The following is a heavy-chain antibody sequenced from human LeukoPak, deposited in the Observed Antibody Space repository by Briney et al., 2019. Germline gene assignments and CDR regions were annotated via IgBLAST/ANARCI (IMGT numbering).Heavy chain of an antibody. V-gene: IGHV3-74*01. J-gene: IGHJ4*02. CDR1: GFTFSNYW. CDR3: ARETEPLDYGDSTNLDY. Sequence: GGSLRLSCAASGFTFSNYWMHWVRQAPGKGLVWVSRINSDGSSTSYADSVKGRFSISRDNAKDSVYLQMNSLRADDTAVYYCARETEPLDYGDSTNLDYWGQGTLVTVSS. CDR2: INSDGSST. D-gene: IGHD4/OR15-4a*01.